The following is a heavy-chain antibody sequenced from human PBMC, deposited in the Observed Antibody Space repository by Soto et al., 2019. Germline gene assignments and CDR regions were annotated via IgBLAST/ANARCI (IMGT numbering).Heavy chain of an antibody. D-gene: IGHD2-21*02. CDR3: ARGFYCGGDCYTIDY. V-gene: IGHV1-69*13. CDR2: IIPIFGTA. J-gene: IGHJ4*02. Sequence: SVKVSCKASGGTFSSYAISWVRQAPGQGLEWMGGIIPIFGTANYAQKFQGRVTITADESTSTAYMELSSLRSEDTAVYYCARGFYCGGDCYTIDYWGQGTLVTVSS. CDR1: GGTFSSYA.